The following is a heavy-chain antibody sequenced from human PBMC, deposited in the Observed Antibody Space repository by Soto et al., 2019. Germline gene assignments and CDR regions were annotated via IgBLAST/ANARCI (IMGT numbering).Heavy chain of an antibody. D-gene: IGHD5-18*01. CDR3: ARGGYSYGWGAFDI. CDR2: INHSGST. J-gene: IGHJ3*02. Sequence: SETLSLTCTVSGGFIYSGAYYWSWIRQSPGKGLEWIGEINHSGSTNYTPALNSRVTISADTSMNQFSLKLSAVTAADTAVYYCARGGYSYGWGAFDISGQGTMVTVS. CDR1: GGFIYSGAYY. V-gene: IGHV4-34*01.